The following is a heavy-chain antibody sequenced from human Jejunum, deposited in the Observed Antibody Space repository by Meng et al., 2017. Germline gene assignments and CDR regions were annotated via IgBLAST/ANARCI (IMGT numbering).Heavy chain of an antibody. D-gene: IGHD4-17*01. Sequence: GESLKISCAASGFTFSNSAMSWVRQAPGQGLEWVSGISASAKATFSAESGRSRFSVSRDNVRTTLWLQLNSLRAEDTAVYYCAKGVLGTVTKYIGDWGQGTLVTVSS. CDR2: ISASAKAT. CDR1: GFTFSNSA. J-gene: IGHJ4*02. V-gene: IGHV3-23*01. CDR3: AKGVLGTVTKYIGD.